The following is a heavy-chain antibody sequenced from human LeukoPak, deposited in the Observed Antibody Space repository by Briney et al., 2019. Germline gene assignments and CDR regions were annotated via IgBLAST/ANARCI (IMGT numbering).Heavy chain of an antibody. J-gene: IGHJ3*02. V-gene: IGHV3-33*01. CDR3: ARDWGLAADAFDI. CDR2: IWYDGSNK. D-gene: IGHD6-13*01. CDR1: GFTFSSYG. Sequence: PGGSLRLSCAASGFTFSSYGMHWVRQAPGKGLEWVAVIWYDGSNKYYADSVKGRFTISRDNSKNTLYLQMNSLRAEDTAVYYRARDWGLAADAFDIWGQGTMVSVSS.